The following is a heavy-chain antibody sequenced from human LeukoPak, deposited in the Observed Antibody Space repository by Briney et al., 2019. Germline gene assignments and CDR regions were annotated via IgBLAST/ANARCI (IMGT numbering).Heavy chain of an antibody. J-gene: IGHJ3*02. CDR3: VRGESGIQENSFDI. V-gene: IGHV3-23*01. CDR2: IYDDNT. CDR1: GFTVSAYA. Sequence: GVSLRLSCAASGFTVSAYAMAWVRQAPGKGLERVSTIYDDNTYYADSVKGRFAISTDNSKNTLYLQMNSLRVEDTAVYSCVRGESGIQENSFDIWGQGTLVTVSS. D-gene: IGHD2/OR15-2a*01.